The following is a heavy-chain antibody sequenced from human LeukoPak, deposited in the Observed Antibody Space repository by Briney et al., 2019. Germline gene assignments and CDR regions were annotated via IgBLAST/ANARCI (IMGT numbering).Heavy chain of an antibody. CDR1: GFSFEDYA. V-gene: IGHV3-9*01. CDR2: VSWNSGNG. Sequence: GGSLRLSCAASGFSFEDYAMHWVRQPPGKGLEGVSGVSWNSGNGVYADSVKGRFTISRDNAKNFLYLQMSSLRAEDTALYYCAKAVYGDFQSTVDYWGRGTLVTVSS. D-gene: IGHD4-17*01. J-gene: IGHJ4*02. CDR3: AKAVYGDFQSTVDY.